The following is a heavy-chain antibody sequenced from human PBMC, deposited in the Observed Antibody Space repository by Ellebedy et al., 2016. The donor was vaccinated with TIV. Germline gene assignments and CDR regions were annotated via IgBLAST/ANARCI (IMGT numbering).Heavy chain of an antibody. CDR3: ARGGTMVWYFHYYYGMDV. Sequence: GESLKISCAASGFTFSSYGMHWVRQAPGKGLEWVAVIWYDGSNKYYADSVKGRFTISRDNSKNTLYLQMNSLRAEDTAVYYCARGGTMVWYFHYYYGMDVWGQGTTVTVSS. CDR2: IWYDGSNK. D-gene: IGHD3-10*01. J-gene: IGHJ6*02. CDR1: GFTFSSYG. V-gene: IGHV3-33*01.